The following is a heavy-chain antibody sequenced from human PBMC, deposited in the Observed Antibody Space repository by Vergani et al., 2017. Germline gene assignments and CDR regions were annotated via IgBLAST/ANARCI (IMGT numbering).Heavy chain of an antibody. J-gene: IGHJ4*02. CDR1: GGSISSYY. V-gene: IGHV4-59*01. D-gene: IGHD1-26*01. CDR2: IYYSGST. Sequence: QVQLQESGPGLVKPSETLSLTCTVPGGSISSYYWSWIRQPPGKGLEWIGYIYYSGSTNYNPSLKSRVTISVDTSKNQFSLKLSSVTAADTAVYYCARHFGSNYYPYYFDNWGQGTLVTVSS. CDR3: ARHFGSNYYPYYFDN.